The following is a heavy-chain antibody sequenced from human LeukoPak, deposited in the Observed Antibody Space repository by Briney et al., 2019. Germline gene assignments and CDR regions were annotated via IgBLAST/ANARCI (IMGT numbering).Heavy chain of an antibody. J-gene: IGHJ4*02. D-gene: IGHD6-19*01. CDR1: GYTLTELS. Sequence: ASVKVSCKVSGYTLTELSMHWVRQAPGKGLEWMGGFDPEDGETIYAQKFQGRVTMTEDTSTDTAYVELSSLRSEDTAVYYCATNLRLVAGSYFDYWGQGTLVAVSS. CDR3: ATNLRLVAGSYFDY. V-gene: IGHV1-24*01. CDR2: FDPEDGET.